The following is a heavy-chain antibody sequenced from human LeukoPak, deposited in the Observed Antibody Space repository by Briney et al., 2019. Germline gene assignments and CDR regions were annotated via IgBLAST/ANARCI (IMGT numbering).Heavy chain of an antibody. V-gene: IGHV3-23*01. D-gene: IGHD6-13*01. CDR2: ISGSGSST. CDR3: AKGPSSSWYYNWFDP. CDR1: GFTFSSYG. J-gene: IGHJ5*02. Sequence: GGSLRLSCAASGFTFSSYGMSWVRQAPGKGLEWVSAISGSGSSTYYADSVKGRFTISRDNSKDTLYLQMNSLRAEHTAVYYCAKGPSSSWYYNWFDPWGQGTLVTVSS.